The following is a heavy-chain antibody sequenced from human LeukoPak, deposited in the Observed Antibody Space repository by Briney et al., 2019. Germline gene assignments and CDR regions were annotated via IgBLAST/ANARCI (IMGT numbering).Heavy chain of an antibody. CDR3: ATTSPIKPYYYYYGMDV. J-gene: IGHJ6*02. CDR2: FDPEDGET. Sequence: ASVKVSCKGSGYTFTGYYMHWVRQAPGKGLEWMGGFDPEDGETIYAQKFQGRVTMTEDTSTDTAYMELSSLRSEDTAVYYCATTSPIKPYYYYYGMDVWGQGTTVTVSS. CDR1: GYTFTGYY. D-gene: IGHD5-12*01. V-gene: IGHV1-24*01.